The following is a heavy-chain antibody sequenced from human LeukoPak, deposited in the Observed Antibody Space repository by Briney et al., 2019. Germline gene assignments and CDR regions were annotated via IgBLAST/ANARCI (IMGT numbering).Heavy chain of an antibody. CDR3: ARSTLPGRSGRTEFFQH. CDR2: ISDSGNTI. CDR1: GFTFSNYY. J-gene: IGHJ1*01. D-gene: IGHD6-19*01. Sequence: PGGSLRLSCAASGFTFSNYYMTWIRQAPGKGLQWISFISDSGNTIYYADSVEGRFTISRDNAENSLYLQMHSLRAEDTAMYYCARSTLPGRSGRTEFFQHWGQGTLVTVSS. V-gene: IGHV3-11*01.